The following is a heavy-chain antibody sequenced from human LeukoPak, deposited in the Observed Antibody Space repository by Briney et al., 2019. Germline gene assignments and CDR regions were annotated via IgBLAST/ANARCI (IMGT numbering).Heavy chain of an antibody. CDR3: ARAYYHASSGYSFPLDY. D-gene: IGHD3-22*01. Sequence: SLTLSCAASGFTFNSYSMHWVRQAPGKGREWVAAISYDGSNKYYADSVKGRFTISRDNSKNTVYLQMNSLRSEDTAVYYCARAYYHASSGYSFPLDYWGQGTLVTVSS. CDR2: ISYDGSNK. CDR1: GFTFNSYS. J-gene: IGHJ4*02. V-gene: IGHV3-30*04.